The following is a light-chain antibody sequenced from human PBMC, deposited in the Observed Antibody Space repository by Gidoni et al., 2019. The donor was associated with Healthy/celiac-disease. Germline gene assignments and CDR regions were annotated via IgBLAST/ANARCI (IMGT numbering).Light chain of an antibody. J-gene: IGKJ1*01. V-gene: IGKV1-39*01. CDR1: QSISSY. CDR3: QQSYSTRET. CDR2: AAS. Sequence: DIQMTQSPSSLSASVGDRVTITCRASQSISSYLNWYQQKPGKAPKLLIYAASSLQSGVPSRFSGSGSGTDFTLTISSLQPEDFATYYCQQSYSTRETFXXXTKVEIK.